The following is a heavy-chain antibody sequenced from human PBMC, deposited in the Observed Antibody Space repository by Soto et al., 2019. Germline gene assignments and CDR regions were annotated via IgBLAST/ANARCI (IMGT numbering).Heavy chain of an antibody. Sequence: SEPTRVNHTQTLTMTCTFSGFSLSTRGVGVGWIRQPPGKALEWLALIFWDDDKRYSPSLKSRLTISKDTSKSQVVLTMTNMEPVDTATYYCARRAYSRLFFDYCGPGTWGTVSS. CDR2: IFWDDDK. D-gene: IGHD5-18*01. V-gene: IGHV2-5*02. CDR1: GFSLSTRGVG. CDR3: ARRAYSRLFFDY. J-gene: IGHJ4*02.